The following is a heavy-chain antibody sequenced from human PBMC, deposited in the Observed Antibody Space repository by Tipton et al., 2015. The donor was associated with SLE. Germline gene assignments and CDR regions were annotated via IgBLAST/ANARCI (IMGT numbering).Heavy chain of an antibody. CDR1: GFTFSSYS. CDR3: ARDSSSWHYGMDV. CDR2: ISSSSSYI. J-gene: IGHJ6*02. Sequence: SLRLSCAASGFTFSSYSMNWVRQAPGKGLEWVSSISSSSSYIYYADSVKGRLTISRDNAKNSLYLQMNSLRAEDTAVYYCARDSSSWHYGMDVWGQGTTVTVSS. V-gene: IGHV3-21*01. D-gene: IGHD6-13*01.